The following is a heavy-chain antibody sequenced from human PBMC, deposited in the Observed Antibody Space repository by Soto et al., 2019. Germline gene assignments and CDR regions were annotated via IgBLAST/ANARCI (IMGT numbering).Heavy chain of an antibody. CDR3: AHIPNYYQYDWFDP. V-gene: IGHV2-5*02. CDR1: GFSLTTRGVG. J-gene: IGHJ5*02. CDR2: IYWDDDK. D-gene: IGHD3-16*01. Sequence: QITLKESGPTLVKPTQTLTLTCTFSGFSLTTRGVGVGWIRQPPGKALECLALIYWDDDKRYSPSLQSRLSIPKDTSKNPVVLTITNVDPVDTATYYCAHIPNYYQYDWFDPWGQGTLVSVSS.